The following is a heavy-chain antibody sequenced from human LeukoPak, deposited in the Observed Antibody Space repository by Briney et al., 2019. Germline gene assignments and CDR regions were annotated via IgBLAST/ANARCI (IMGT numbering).Heavy chain of an antibody. D-gene: IGHD1-1*01. CDR3: AREGTSEVYYYYYGMDV. J-gene: IGHJ6*02. Sequence: GGSLRLSCAASGFTFSSYSMNWVRQAPGKGLEWVSSISSGSYIYYADSVKGRFTISRDNAKNSLYLQMNSLRAEDTAVYYCAREGTSEVYYYYYGMDVWGQGTTVTVSS. CDR2: ISSGSYI. V-gene: IGHV3-21*01. CDR1: GFTFSSYS.